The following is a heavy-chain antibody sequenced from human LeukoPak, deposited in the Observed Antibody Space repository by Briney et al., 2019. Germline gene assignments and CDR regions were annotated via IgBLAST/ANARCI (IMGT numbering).Heavy chain of an antibody. V-gene: IGHV4-30-2*01. CDR3: ARDAGYCSGGSCPRTLLGY. CDR2: IYHSGST. J-gene: IGHJ4*02. D-gene: IGHD2-15*01. CDR1: GGSISSGGYY. Sequence: SQTLSLTCTVSGGSISSGGYYWSWIRQPPGKGLEWIGYIYHSGSTYYNPSLKSRVTISVDRSKNQFSLKLSSVTAADTAVYYCARDAGYCSGGSCPRTLLGYWGQGTLVTVSS.